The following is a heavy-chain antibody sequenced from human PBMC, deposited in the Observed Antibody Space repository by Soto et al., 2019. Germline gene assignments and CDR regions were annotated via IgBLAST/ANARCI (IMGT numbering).Heavy chain of an antibody. CDR2: IIPIFGTA. D-gene: IGHD3-3*01. CDR1: GGTFSSYA. J-gene: IGHJ6*02. V-gene: IGHV1-69*13. Sequence: SVKVSCKASGGTFSSYAISWVRQAPGQGLEWMGGIIPIFGTANYAQKFQGRVTITADESTSTAYMELSSLRSEDTAVYYCAGSPRREFATGLITIFGVVPPYYYYGMDVWGQGTTVTVPS. CDR3: AGSPRREFATGLITIFGVVPPYYYYGMDV.